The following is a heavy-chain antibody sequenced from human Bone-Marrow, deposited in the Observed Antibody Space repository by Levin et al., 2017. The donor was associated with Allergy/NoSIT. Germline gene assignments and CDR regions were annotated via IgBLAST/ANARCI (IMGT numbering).Heavy chain of an antibody. V-gene: IGHV3-11*01. CDR1: GFTFSDYY. Sequence: AGGSLRRSCAASGFTFSDYYMTWIRQAPGKGLEWVSSISSIANNLYYVDSVKGRFTISRDNAKNSLYLQMNSLRAEDTAVYYCARASYYYDSSGHQSQYYYYYGMDVWGQGTTVTVS. CDR3: ARASYYYDSSGHQSQYYYYYGMDV. J-gene: IGHJ6*02. CDR2: ISSIANNL. D-gene: IGHD3-22*01.